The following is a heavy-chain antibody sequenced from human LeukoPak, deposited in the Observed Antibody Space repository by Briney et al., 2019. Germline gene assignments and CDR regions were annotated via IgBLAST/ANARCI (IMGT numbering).Heavy chain of an antibody. D-gene: IGHD3-3*01. CDR1: GFAFSTYW. CDR3: ARERGYSIDS. Sequence: GGSLRLSCAASGFAFSTYWMHWVRQAPGKGLAWVSHIHSTGSVTSCADSVKGRFTISRDNAKNTLYLQMNSLRAEDTAVYYCARERGYSIDSWGQGTLVTVSS. J-gene: IGHJ4*02. CDR2: IHSTGSVT. V-gene: IGHV3-74*01.